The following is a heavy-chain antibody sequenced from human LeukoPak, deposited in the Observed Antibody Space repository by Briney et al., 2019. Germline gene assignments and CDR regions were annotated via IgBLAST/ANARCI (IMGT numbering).Heavy chain of an antibody. CDR2: INSDGSST. J-gene: IGHJ4*02. CDR1: GFTLSPYW. D-gene: IGHD3-16*01. Sequence: TGRSLRLSCVASGFTLSPYWMHWVRHAPGKGPVWVSRINSDGSSTSYADSVRGRFTISRDNAKNTLYLQMSSLRAEDTAVYYCVRDSGFSYVDCWGQGILVTVSS. V-gene: IGHV3-74*01. CDR3: VRDSGFSYVDC.